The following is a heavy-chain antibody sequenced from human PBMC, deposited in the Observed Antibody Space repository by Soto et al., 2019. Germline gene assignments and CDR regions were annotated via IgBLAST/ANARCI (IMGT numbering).Heavy chain of an antibody. Sequence: QITLKESGPTLVKPTQPLTLTCTFSGFSLSTSGVGVGWIRQPPGKALEWLALIYWDDDKRYSSSLNSRLTITKDTSKNQVVLTMTNMVPVDTATYYCAHSRPPRLLDYWGQGTLVTVSS. CDR2: IYWDDDK. CDR1: GFSLSTSGVG. D-gene: IGHD6-6*01. V-gene: IGHV2-5*02. CDR3: AHSRPPRLLDY. J-gene: IGHJ4*02.